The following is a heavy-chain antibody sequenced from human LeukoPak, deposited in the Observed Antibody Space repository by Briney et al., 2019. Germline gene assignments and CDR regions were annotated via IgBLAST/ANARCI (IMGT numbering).Heavy chain of an antibody. J-gene: IGHJ5*02. D-gene: IGHD1-14*01. CDR2: INQDGSEK. CDR3: ARIYMNQASAS. Sequence: GGSLRLSCAASGFSFSSYWMSWVRQVPGKGLEWVANINQDGSEKYYVDSVKGRFTISRDNAKTSLFLQMSRLGAEDTAVYYCARIYMNQASASWGQGTLVPSPQ. V-gene: IGHV3-7*01. CDR1: GFSFSSYW.